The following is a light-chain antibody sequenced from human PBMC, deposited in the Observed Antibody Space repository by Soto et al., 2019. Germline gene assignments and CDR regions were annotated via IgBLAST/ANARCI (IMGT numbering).Light chain of an antibody. CDR1: QSVSSN. Sequence: ETVMTQSPATLSVSPGERATLSCRASQSVSSNLAWYQQKPGQAPRLLIYDASIRASGIPARFSGSGSGTEFTLTINSLQSEDSALYYCQQYNNWPPITFGQGTRLEMK. V-gene: IGKV3-15*01. CDR2: DAS. J-gene: IGKJ5*01. CDR3: QQYNNWPPIT.